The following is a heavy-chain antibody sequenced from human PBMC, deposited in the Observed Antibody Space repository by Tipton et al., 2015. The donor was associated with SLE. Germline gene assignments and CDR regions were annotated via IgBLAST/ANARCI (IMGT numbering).Heavy chain of an antibody. Sequence: TLSLTCAVSGYSISSGYYWGWIRQPPGKGLGWIGSIYHSGSTYYNPSLKSRVTISVDTSKNQFSLKLSSVTAADTAVYYCASLLVSSSWYGAHFDYWGQGTLVTVSS. D-gene: IGHD6-13*01. CDR3: ASLLVSSSWYGAHFDY. J-gene: IGHJ4*02. CDR1: GYSISSGYY. V-gene: IGHV4-38-2*01. CDR2: IYHSGST.